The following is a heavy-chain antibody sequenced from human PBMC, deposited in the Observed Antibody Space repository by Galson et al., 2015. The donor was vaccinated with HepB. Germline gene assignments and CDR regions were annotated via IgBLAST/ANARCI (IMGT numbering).Heavy chain of an antibody. CDR1: GFTFISYA. D-gene: IGHD3-16*01. J-gene: IGHJ6*03. CDR3: AKVPVDLTMINYQHFYSMDV. V-gene: IGHV3-23*01. Sequence: SLRLSCAASGFTFISYAMTWVRQAPGKGLEWVSGISGGATITHYADSVKGRFTISRDNSKNTLYLQMNSLRVEDTAVYYCAKVPVDLTMINYQHFYSMDVWGKGTTVTVTS. CDR2: ISGGATIT.